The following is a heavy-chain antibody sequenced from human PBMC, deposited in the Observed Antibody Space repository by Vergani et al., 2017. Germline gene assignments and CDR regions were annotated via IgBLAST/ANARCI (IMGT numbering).Heavy chain of an antibody. V-gene: IGHV4-59*08. Sequence: QLQLQESGPGLVKPSETLSLTCTVSGGSISSYYWSWIRQPPGKGLEWIGYIYYSGSTNYNPSLKSRVTISVDTSKNQFSLKLSSVTAADTAVYYCARRTTMVRGVLEIARYYFDYWGQGTLVTVSS. CDR3: ARRTTMVRGVLEIARYYFDY. J-gene: IGHJ4*02. D-gene: IGHD3-10*01. CDR2: IYYSGST. CDR1: GGSISSYY.